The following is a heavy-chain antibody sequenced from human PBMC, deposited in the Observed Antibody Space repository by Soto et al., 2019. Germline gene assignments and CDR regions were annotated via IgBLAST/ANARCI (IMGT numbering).Heavy chain of an antibody. CDR3: ASDYSNNPAPLDY. CDR1: GGTFSSYA. J-gene: IGHJ4*02. V-gene: IGHV1-69*13. D-gene: IGHD4-4*01. CDR2: IIPIFGTA. Sequence: SVKVSCKASGGTFSSYAIRWVRQAPGQGLEWMGGIIPIFGTANYAQKFHGRVTFSADESTSTAYMELSSLRSDDTAVYYCASDYSNNPAPLDYWGQGTLVTVSS.